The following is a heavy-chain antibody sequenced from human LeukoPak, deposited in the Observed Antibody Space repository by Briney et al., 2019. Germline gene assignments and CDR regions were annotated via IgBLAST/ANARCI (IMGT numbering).Heavy chain of an antibody. Sequence: GGSLRLSCAASGFTFSSYSMNWVRQAPGKGLEWVSYISSSSSTIYYADSAKGRFTISRDNAKNSLYLQMNSLRAEDTAVYYCARVLDDFWSGYPYYMDVWGKGTTVTASS. CDR1: GFTFSSYS. J-gene: IGHJ6*03. D-gene: IGHD3-3*01. CDR2: ISSSSSTI. CDR3: ARVLDDFWSGYPYYMDV. V-gene: IGHV3-48*04.